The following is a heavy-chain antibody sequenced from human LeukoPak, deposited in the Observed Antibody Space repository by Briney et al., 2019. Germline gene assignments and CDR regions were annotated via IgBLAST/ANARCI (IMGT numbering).Heavy chain of an antibody. J-gene: IGHJ4*02. CDR3: AKDGILTGYPYYFDY. CDR1: GFTFSSYA. CDR2: ISGSGGST. D-gene: IGHD3-9*01. Sequence: GGSLRLSCAASGFTFSSYAMSWVRQAPGKGLEWVSAISGSGGSTYYADSVKGRFTISRDNSKNTLYLQMNNLRAEDTAVYYCAKDGILTGYPYYFDYWGQGTLVTVSS. V-gene: IGHV3-23*01.